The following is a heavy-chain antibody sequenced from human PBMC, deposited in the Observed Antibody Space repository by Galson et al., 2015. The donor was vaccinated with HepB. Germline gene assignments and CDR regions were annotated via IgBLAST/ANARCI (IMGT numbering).Heavy chain of an antibody. D-gene: IGHD3-9*01. V-gene: IGHV3-30*01. CDR2: ISNDGSNK. Sequence: SLRLSCAASGVTFIGHSMFWVRQAPGKGLESVAVISNDGSNKDYADSVKGRFTISRDNSKNTLYLQMNSLRRDDTAVYFCARDLTPHYDILTGYYNGAIDVWGRGTMVTVSS. CDR1: GVTFIGHS. J-gene: IGHJ3*01. CDR3: ARDLTPHYDILTGYYNGAIDV.